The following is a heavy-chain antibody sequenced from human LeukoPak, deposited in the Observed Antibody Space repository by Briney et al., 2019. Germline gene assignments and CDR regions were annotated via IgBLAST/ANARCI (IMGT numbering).Heavy chain of an antibody. Sequence: PGGSLRLSCVASGFTFRSYDLHWVRQTTGKGLELVSAIGTADDTFYPDSVKGRFTISRDDAKNSLYLQMSNLRVGDTAVYYCARSGYYHYYGLDVWGQGTTVTVSS. CDR1: GFTFRSYD. J-gene: IGHJ6*02. D-gene: IGHD6-13*01. CDR2: IGTADDT. CDR3: ARSGYYHYYGLDV. V-gene: IGHV3-13*04.